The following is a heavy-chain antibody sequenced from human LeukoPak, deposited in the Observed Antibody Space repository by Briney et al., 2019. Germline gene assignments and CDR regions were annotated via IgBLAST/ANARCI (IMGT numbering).Heavy chain of an antibody. CDR3: ATTPRRVTAIAGLTDY. CDR1: GLTVSSNY. Sequence: GGSLRLSCAASGLTVSSNYMSWVRQAPGKGLEWVSIIYSGGNTYYADSVKGRFTISRDNSKNTLYLQMNSLRAEDTAVYYCATTPRRVTAIAGLTDYWGQGTLVTVSS. V-gene: IGHV3-53*01. D-gene: IGHD2-21*02. CDR2: IYSGGNT. J-gene: IGHJ4*02.